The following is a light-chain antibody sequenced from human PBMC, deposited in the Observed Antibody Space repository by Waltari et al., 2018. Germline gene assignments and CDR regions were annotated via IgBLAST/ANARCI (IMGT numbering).Light chain of an antibody. V-gene: IGLV2-23*02. CDR2: EVI. Sequence: QSALTQPASASGTPGQSITISCPGPNRDVGNYNLGSWYQHHPGEAPKLMICEVIKRPSGVSNRFSGSKSGNTASLTISGLQAEDEADYYCCSYAGSGTYVFGTGTKVTVL. CDR1: NRDVGNYNL. J-gene: IGLJ1*01. CDR3: CSYAGSGTYV.